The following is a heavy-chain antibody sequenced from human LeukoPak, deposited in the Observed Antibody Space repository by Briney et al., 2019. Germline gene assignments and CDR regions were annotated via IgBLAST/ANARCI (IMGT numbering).Heavy chain of an antibody. CDR1: GGSINTYF. CDR2: IYYTGST. V-gene: IGHV4-59*08. J-gene: IGHJ4*02. CDR3: ATHRGDSSSWFDFDS. Sequence: PSETLSLTCTVSGGSINTYFWTWLRQPPGRGLEWIGNIYYTGSTNYNPSLKSRVTISQSKNHFSLKLNSVTAADTAVYYCATHRGDSSSWFDFDSWGQGTLVTVSS. D-gene: IGHD6-13*01.